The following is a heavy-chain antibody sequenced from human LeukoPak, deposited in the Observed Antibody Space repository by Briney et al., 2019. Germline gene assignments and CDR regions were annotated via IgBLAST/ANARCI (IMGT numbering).Heavy chain of an antibody. D-gene: IGHD3-22*01. V-gene: IGHV4-59*12. Sequence: KPSETLSLTCPVSGGSITSYYRSWIRQSPGKGLEWIGFMYYSGTTNYNPSLKSRVTISLGMSKNQFSLKLSSVTAADSAVYYCARGPPTSSYDGDGYYFFDDWGQGTLVTVSS. CDR3: ARGPPTSSYDGDGYYFFDD. CDR1: GGSITSYY. CDR2: MYYSGTT. J-gene: IGHJ4*02.